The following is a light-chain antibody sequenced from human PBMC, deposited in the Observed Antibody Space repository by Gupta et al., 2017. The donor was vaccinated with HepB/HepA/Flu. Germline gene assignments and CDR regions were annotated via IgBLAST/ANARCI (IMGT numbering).Light chain of an antibody. CDR1: RLGDRY. J-gene: IGLJ1*01. CDR3: QACDTDTHTYV. CDR2: QDN. V-gene: IGLV3-1*01. Sequence: SYELTQAPAVSVSPGETVSITCSGERLGDRYASWYQQKAGQSPILVIYQDNNRPSGIPARFSGANSGNTATLTITGTQAVDEADYYCQACDTDTHTYVFGAGTKVTVL.